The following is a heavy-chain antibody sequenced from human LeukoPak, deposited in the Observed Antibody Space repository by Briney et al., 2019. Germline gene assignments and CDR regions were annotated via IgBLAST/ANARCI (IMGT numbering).Heavy chain of an antibody. CDR3: ARGGVDYYGSGTYYLMYYFDS. D-gene: IGHD3-10*01. CDR1: GFTFNTYG. CDR2: ISGSGGAT. Sequence: GGTLRLSCAASGFTFNTYGMSWVSQAPGKGLEWVSGISGSGGATYYADSVKGRFTISRDDPHNTLYLQTTSLTAEDTAVYFCARGGVDYYGSGTYYLMYYFDSWGQGALVTVSS. V-gene: IGHV3-23*01. J-gene: IGHJ4*02.